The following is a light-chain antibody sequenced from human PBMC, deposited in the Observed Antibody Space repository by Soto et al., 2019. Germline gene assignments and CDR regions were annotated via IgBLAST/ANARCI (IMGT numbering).Light chain of an antibody. J-gene: IGLJ3*02. Sequence: QSALTQPASVSASLGQSITISCTGGKNDIGSSDYVSWYQQHPGKAPKLIIYGVSNRPSGTSDRFSGSKSGNTASLTISGLQADDEADYYCSSSTSSNTLVFGGGTKLTVL. CDR2: GVS. V-gene: IGLV2-14*01. CDR3: SSSTSSNTLV. CDR1: KNDIGSSDY.